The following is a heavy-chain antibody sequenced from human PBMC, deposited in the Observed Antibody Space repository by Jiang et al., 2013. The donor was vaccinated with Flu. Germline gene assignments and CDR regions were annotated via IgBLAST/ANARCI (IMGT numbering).Heavy chain of an antibody. CDR1: GYSFTSYW. V-gene: IGHV5-51*03. CDR2: IYPGDSDT. Sequence: GAEVKKPGESLKISCKGSGYSFTSYWIGWVRQMPGKGLEWMGIIYPGDSDTRYSPSFQGQVTISADKSISTAYLQWSSLKASDTAMYYCARRYYYDSSGYYGGEDAFDIWGQGTMVTVSS. D-gene: IGHD3-22*01. CDR3: ARRYYYDSSGYYGGEDAFDI. J-gene: IGHJ3*02.